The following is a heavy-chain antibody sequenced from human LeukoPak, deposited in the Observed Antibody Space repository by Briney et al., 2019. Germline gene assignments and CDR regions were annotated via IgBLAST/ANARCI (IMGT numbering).Heavy chain of an antibody. CDR1: GGSVSSGSYY. Sequence: SETLSLTCTVSGGSVSSGSYYWSWIRQPPGKGLEWIGYIYYSGSAKYNPSLKSRVTISVDTSKNQFSLKLTSVTAADTAVYYCARGFGDWGLSWFDPWGQGTLITVSS. J-gene: IGHJ5*02. V-gene: IGHV4-61*01. D-gene: IGHD3-10*01. CDR3: ARGFGDWGLSWFDP. CDR2: IYYSGSA.